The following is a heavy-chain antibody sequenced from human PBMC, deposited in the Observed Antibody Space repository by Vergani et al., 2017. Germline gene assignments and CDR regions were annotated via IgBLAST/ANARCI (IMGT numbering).Heavy chain of an antibody. V-gene: IGHV4-34*01. CDR1: GGSFSGYY. D-gene: IGHD3-3*01. CDR2: INHRGST. J-gene: IGHJ6*03. CDR3: ARERITIFGVVKVPGYYYYMDV. Sequence: QVQLQQWGAGLLKPSETLSLTCAVYGGSFSGYYWSWIRQPPGKGLEWIGEINHRGSTNYNPSLKSRGTISVDTSKNQFSLKLSSVTAADTAVYYCARERITIFGVVKVPGYYYYMDVWGKGTTVTVSS.